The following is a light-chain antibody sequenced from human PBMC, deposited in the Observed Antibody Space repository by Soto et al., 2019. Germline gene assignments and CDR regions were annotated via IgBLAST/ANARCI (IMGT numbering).Light chain of an antibody. CDR3: QQYGSSPPIT. CDR2: GAS. Sequence: TVLTQSPRTLSLSPGERATLPCRASQSVSSSYLAWYQQKPGQAPRLLIYGASSRATGIPDRFSGSGSGTDFTLTISRLEPEDFAVYYCQQYGSSPPITFGQGTKV. CDR1: QSVSSSY. V-gene: IGKV3-20*01. J-gene: IGKJ1*01.